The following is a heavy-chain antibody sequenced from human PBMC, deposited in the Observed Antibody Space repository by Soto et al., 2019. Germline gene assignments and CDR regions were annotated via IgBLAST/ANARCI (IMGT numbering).Heavy chain of an antibody. CDR1: GGTFSSYA. Sequence: GXSVKVSCQASGGTFSSYAISWVRQAPGQGLEWMGGIIPIFGTANYAQKFQGRVTITADESTSTAYMELSSLRSEDTAVYYCASGGIGIYGYPLHYWGQGTLVTVSS. J-gene: IGHJ4*02. V-gene: IGHV1-69*01. CDR2: IIPIFGTA. CDR3: ASGGIGIYGYPLHY. D-gene: IGHD5-18*01.